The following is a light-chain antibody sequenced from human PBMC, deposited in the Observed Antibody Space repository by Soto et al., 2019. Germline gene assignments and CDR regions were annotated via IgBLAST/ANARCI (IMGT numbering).Light chain of an antibody. V-gene: IGKV1-8*01. Sequence: AIRMTQSPSSLSASTGDRVTITCRASQGISSYLAWYQQKPGKAPKLLIYSASTLKTGVPSRFCGSGSGTDFTLTISCLQSEDFATYYCQQYYSYPLTFGPGTKVDIK. J-gene: IGKJ3*01. CDR3: QQYYSYPLT. CDR2: SAS. CDR1: QGISSY.